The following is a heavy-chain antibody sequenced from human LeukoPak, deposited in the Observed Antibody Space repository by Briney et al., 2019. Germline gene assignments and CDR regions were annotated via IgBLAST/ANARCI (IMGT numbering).Heavy chain of an antibody. CDR2: IKQDGSEK. D-gene: IGHD6-19*01. J-gene: IGHJ4*02. CDR1: GFSFSSYW. V-gene: IGHV3-7*01. CDR3: ARVVGSGWYRNYIDY. Sequence: PGGSLRLSCAASGFSFSSYWMSWVRQAPGKGLEWVANIKQDGSEKYYVDSLKGRFTISRDNAKNSLYLQVNSLRAEDTAVYYCARVVGSGWYRNYIDYWGQGTLVTVSS.